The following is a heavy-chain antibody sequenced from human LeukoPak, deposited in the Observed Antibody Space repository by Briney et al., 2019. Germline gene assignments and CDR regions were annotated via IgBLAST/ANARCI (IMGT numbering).Heavy chain of an antibody. V-gene: IGHV3-48*03. CDR2: IRSSGSPR. CDR3: ATSGWSLRTPFDY. J-gene: IGHJ4*02. D-gene: IGHD5/OR15-5a*01. CDR1: GFTFSSYA. Sequence: PGGSVTLSCAASGFTFSSYAMNWVRQAPGKGLEWISYIRSSGSPRYYADSVKGRFTISRDDAKKSVLLEMNSLRVEDTAVYYCATSGWSLRTPFDYWGQGTPVTVSS.